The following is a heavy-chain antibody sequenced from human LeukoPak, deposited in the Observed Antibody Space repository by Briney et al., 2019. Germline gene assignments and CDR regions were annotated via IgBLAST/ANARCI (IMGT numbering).Heavy chain of an antibody. CDR1: GDSISSSYYY. CDR2: MFYSGST. J-gene: IGHJ4*02. Sequence: SETLSLTCTVSGDSISSSYYYWGWIRQPPGRGLEWIGSMFYSGSTYYNPSLKSRVTISVDKSKNQFSLKLSSVTAADTAVYYCARVPTAMVYYFDYWGQGTLVTVSS. D-gene: IGHD5-18*01. V-gene: IGHV4-39*07. CDR3: ARVPTAMVYYFDY.